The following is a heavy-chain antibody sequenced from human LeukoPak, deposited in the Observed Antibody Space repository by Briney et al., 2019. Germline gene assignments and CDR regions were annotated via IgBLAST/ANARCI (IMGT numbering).Heavy chain of an antibody. CDR2: ISRSGDDT. D-gene: IGHD3-10*01. V-gene: IGHV3-23*01. CDR1: GFTFSRYA. Sequence: TGGSLTLSCTASGFTFSRYAMSWVRQAPGKGLQWVATISRSGDDTYYADSVKARFTVPRDNSKNTLYVQMNSLRAEDTAIYYWAKAGANWFDPWGEGTLVTVSP. J-gene: IGHJ5*02. CDR3: AKAGANWFDP.